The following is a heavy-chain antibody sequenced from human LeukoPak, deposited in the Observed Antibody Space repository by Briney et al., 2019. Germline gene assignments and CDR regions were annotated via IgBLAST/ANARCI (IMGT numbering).Heavy chain of an antibody. V-gene: IGHV3-7*01. CDR3: ARDRWLQSQRYFDY. CDR2: IKQDGSEK. CDR1: GFTFSSYW. Sequence: GGSLRLSCAASGFTFSSYWMSWVRQAPGKGLEWVANIKQDGSEKYYVDSVKGRFTISRDNAKNSLYLQMNSLRAEDTAVYYCARDRWLQSQRYFDYWGQGILVTVSS. D-gene: IGHD5-24*01. J-gene: IGHJ4*02.